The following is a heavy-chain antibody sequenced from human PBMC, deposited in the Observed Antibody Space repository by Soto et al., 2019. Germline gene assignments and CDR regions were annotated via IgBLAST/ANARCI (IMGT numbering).Heavy chain of an antibody. Sequence: SETLSLTCAVYGGSFSGYYWSWIRQPPGKGLEWIGEINHSGSTNYNPSLKSRVTISVDTSKNQFSLKLSSVTAADTAVYYCVRESAGTTYGDYKRDFDYWGQGTLVTVSS. CDR1: GGSFSGYY. V-gene: IGHV4-34*01. CDR3: VRESAGTTYGDYKRDFDY. J-gene: IGHJ4*02. D-gene: IGHD4-17*01. CDR2: INHSGST.